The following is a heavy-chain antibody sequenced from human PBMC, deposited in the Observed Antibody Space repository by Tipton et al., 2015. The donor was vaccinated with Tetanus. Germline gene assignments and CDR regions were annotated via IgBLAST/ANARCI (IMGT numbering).Heavy chain of an antibody. CDR2: ISVRGSHT. J-gene: IGHJ5*02. Sequence: SLRLSCAASGFTFSNYAMAWVRQAPGKGLEWVSGISVRGSHTYYADPVKGRFSISRDNSKNTVYLQMNSLRDEDTAVYYRAKDPASRGWFDPWGQGTLVSVSS. CDR1: GFTFSNYA. V-gene: IGHV3-23*01. CDR3: AKDPASRGWFDP.